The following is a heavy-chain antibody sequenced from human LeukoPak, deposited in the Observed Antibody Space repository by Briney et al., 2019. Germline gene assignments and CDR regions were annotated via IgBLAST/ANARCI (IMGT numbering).Heavy chain of an antibody. V-gene: IGHV3-23*01. CDR1: GFTFSSYA. Sequence: GGSLRLSCAASGFTFSSYAMSWVRQAPGKGLEWVSAISGSGGSTYYADSVKGRFTISRDNAKNSLYLQMDSLRAEDTAVYYCARAAYASSSDSWGQGTLVTVSS. J-gene: IGHJ4*02. CDR2: ISGSGGST. CDR3: ARAAYASSSDS. D-gene: IGHD6-6*01.